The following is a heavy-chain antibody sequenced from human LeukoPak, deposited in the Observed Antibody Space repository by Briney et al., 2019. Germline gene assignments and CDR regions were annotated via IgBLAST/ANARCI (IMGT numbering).Heavy chain of an antibody. D-gene: IGHD4-11*01. Sequence: PGGSLRLSCAASGFTFSSYEMNWVRQAPGKGLEWVSYISSSGSTIYYADSVKGRFTISRDNSKNTLHLQMNSLRAEDTAVYYCAGPRDYSPFDYWGQGALVTVSS. CDR1: GFTFSSYE. CDR2: ISSSGSTI. V-gene: IGHV3-48*03. CDR3: AGPRDYSPFDY. J-gene: IGHJ4*02.